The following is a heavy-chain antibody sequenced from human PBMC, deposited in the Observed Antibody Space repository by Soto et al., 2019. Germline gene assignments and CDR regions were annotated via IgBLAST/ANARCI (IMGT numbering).Heavy chain of an antibody. CDR3: ARGIAIAGNDAFDI. J-gene: IGHJ3*02. CDR2: IYYSGST. D-gene: IGHD6-13*01. Sequence: WTWIRQPPGQGLEWIGYIYYSGSTNYNPSLKSRVTISLDTSKNQFSLKLSSVTAADTAVYYCARGIAIAGNDAFDIWGQGTMVTVSS. V-gene: IGHV4-59*01.